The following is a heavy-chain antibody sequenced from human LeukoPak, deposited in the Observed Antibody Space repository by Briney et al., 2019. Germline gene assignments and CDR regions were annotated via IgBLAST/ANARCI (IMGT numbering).Heavy chain of an antibody. Sequence: PGGSLRLSCAASGFTFSSYAMSWVRQAPGKGLEWVSAISGSGGSAYYADSVKGRFTISRDNSKNTLDLQMNSLRAEDTAVYYCAKDGRYIAAAGTFDYWGQGTLVTVSS. CDR1: GFTFSSYA. V-gene: IGHV3-23*01. CDR2: ISGSGGSA. D-gene: IGHD6-13*01. CDR3: AKDGRYIAAAGTFDY. J-gene: IGHJ4*02.